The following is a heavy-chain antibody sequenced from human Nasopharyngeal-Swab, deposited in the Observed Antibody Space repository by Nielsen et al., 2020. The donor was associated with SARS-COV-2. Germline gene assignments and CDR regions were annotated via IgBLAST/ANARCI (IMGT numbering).Heavy chain of an antibody. D-gene: IGHD3-22*01. CDR2: IYYSGST. J-gene: IGHJ2*01. CDR3: ARLLGRDYYYDSSGYYRGNWYFDL. Sequence: WIRQPPGKGLEWIGYIYYSGSTNYNPSLKSRVTISVDTFKNQFSLKLSSVTAADTAVYYCARLLGRDYYYDSSGYYRGNWYFDLWGRGTLVTVSS. V-gene: IGHV4-61*07.